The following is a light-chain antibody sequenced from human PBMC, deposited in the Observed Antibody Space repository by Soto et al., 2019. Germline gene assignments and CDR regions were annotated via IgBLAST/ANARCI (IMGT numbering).Light chain of an antibody. Sequence: IVMTQSPATLSVSPGERVTLSCRASETVRTNLAWFQQKPGQTPRLLIFGASTRATGIPTRLTGSGSETEFTLTIGSLQSEDLAVYYCQQYYKWPPYTFGQGTNMEIK. CDR3: QQYYKWPPYT. J-gene: IGKJ2*01. CDR2: GAS. CDR1: ETVRTN. V-gene: IGKV3-15*01.